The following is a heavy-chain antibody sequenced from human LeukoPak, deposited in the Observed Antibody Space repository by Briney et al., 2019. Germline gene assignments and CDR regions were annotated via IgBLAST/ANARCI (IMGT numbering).Heavy chain of an antibody. V-gene: IGHV4-59*08. CDR2: IYYSGST. CDR1: GGSISSYY. Sequence: SETLSLTCTVSGGSISSYYWSWIRQPPGKGLEWIGYIYYSGSTNHNPSLKSRVTISVDTSKNQFSLKLSSVTAADTAVYYCARHLAAAGAFDYWGQGTLVTVSS. J-gene: IGHJ4*02. D-gene: IGHD6-13*01. CDR3: ARHLAAAGAFDY.